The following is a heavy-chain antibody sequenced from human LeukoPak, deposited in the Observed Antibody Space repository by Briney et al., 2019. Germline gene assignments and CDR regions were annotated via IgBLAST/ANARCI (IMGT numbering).Heavy chain of an antibody. CDR3: ARHGYDILTGYYVAFDY. D-gene: IGHD3-9*01. CDR2: INHSGST. J-gene: IGHJ4*02. CDR1: GGSFSGYY. V-gene: IGHV4-34*01. Sequence: SETLSLTCAVYGGSFSGYYWSWIRQPPGKGLEWIGEINHSGSTNYNPSLKSRVTISVDTSKNQFSLKLSSVTAADTAMYYCARHGYDILTGYYVAFDYWGQGTLVTVSS.